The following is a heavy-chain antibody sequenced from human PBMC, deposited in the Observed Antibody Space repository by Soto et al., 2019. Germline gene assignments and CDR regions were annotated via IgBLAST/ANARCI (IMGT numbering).Heavy chain of an antibody. CDR2: ISDSGSTI. V-gene: IGHV3-11*01. CDR3: ARGGSGWTRGGWLGP. J-gene: IGHJ5*02. D-gene: IGHD6-25*01. Sequence: PGGSLTLSCKASGFTFSDYYMIWVRQTPGKGLAWLSYISDSGSTIYYADSVRARFTIFRENAANSVYLQLDGLTDGDTAFYYCARGGSGWTRGGWLGPWGQGSLVTVSS. CDR1: GFTFSDYY.